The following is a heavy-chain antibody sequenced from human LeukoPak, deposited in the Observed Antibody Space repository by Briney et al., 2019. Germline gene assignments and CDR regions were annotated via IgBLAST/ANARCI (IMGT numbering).Heavy chain of an antibody. CDR1: GYTFTTYG. V-gene: IGHV1-18*01. CDR2: ISAYSGNT. Sequence: ASVKVSCKASGYTFTTYGISWVRQAPGQGLEWMGWISAYSGNTNYAQKRQGRVTMTTDPSTSTAYMELRSLRSDDTAVYYGARESRQWLVGTYFDYWGQGTLVTVSS. J-gene: IGHJ4*02. CDR3: ARESRQWLVGTYFDY. D-gene: IGHD6-19*01.